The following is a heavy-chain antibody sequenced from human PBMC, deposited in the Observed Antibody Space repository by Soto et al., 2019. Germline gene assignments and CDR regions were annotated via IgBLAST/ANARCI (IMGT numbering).Heavy chain of an antibody. CDR1: GYTFTSHY. Sequence: QVQLVQSGAEVKKPGASVKVSCKASGYTFTSHYMHWVRQAPGQGLEWMGMIGPSGGSTTYAQNSQGRVTMVRDTSTSTVYMELSSMRPEDTAVYYCARDRTSGGLFDYWGKGTLVTVSS. V-gene: IGHV1-46*01. CDR2: IGPSGGST. D-gene: IGHD2-15*01. J-gene: IGHJ4*02. CDR3: ARDRTSGGLFDY.